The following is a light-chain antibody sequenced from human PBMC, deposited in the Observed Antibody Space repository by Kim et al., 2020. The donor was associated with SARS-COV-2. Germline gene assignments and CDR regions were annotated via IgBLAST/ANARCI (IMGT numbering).Light chain of an antibody. CDR1: QSIGNSY. Sequence: ASVGDRVTITCRASQSIGNSYLNWYVQKPGKAPNLLIYSTSSLESGVPSRFSGSGSGTDFTLTITSLQVEDFATYYCQQSYNTPYTFGQGTKLEI. J-gene: IGKJ2*01. CDR3: QQSYNTPYT. CDR2: STS. V-gene: IGKV1-39*01.